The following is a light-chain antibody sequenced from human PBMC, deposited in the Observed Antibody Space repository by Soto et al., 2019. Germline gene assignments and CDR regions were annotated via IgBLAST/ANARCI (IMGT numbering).Light chain of an antibody. J-gene: IGLJ1*01. CDR2: GNS. V-gene: IGLV1-40*01. Sequence: QSVLTQPPSVSGAPGQRVTISCTGSSSNIGAGYDVHWYQQLPGTAPKLLIYGNSNRPSGVPDRFSGSKSGTSASLAITGLQAEDEAEYYGQSYDSSRSALYVFGTGTKLTVL. CDR3: QSYDSSRSALYV. CDR1: SSNIGAGYD.